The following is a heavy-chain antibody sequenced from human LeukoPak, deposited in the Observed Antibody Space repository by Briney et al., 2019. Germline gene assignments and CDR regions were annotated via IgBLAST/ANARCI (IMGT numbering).Heavy chain of an antibody. CDR3: AREGVATTSFDY. CDR2: ISSDGSST. D-gene: IGHD5-12*01. J-gene: IGHJ4*02. CDR1: GFTFSTYW. Sequence: GGSLRLSCAASGFTFSTYWIHWVRQAPGKGLVWVSRISSDGSSTTYADSVKGRFTISRDNAKNTLYLQMNSLRAEDTAVYSCAREGVATTSFDYWGQRTLVTVSS. V-gene: IGHV3-74*01.